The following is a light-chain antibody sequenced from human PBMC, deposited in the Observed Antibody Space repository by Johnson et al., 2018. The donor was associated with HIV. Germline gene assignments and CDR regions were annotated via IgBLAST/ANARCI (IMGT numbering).Light chain of an antibody. Sequence: QSVLTQPPSVSAAPGQKVTISCSGSSSDMGNYAVSWYQQLPGTAPKLLIYENNKRPSGIPDRFSGSKSGTSATLGITGLPTGAEADYYCGTWDTSLNSSDYVVGTGTKVTVL. V-gene: IGLV1-51*02. CDR2: ENN. CDR3: GTWDTSLNSSDYV. CDR1: SSDMGNYA. J-gene: IGLJ1*01.